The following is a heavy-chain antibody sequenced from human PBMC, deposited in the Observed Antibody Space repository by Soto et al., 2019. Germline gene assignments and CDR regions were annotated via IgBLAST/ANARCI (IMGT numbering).Heavy chain of an antibody. CDR3: ARGSSGYSSSWYYFDY. CDR1: GFTFTDYA. J-gene: IGHJ4*02. CDR2: ISGIGGST. V-gene: IGHV3-23*01. Sequence: EVQLLESGGGLVQPGGSLRLSCAASGFTFTDYALSWVRQASGKGLEWVATISGIGGSTYLADSVKGRLSISRDNSKNTVSLLMNSRRAEDTAVYFCARGSSGYSSSWYYFDYWGRGTLVTVSS. D-gene: IGHD6-13*01.